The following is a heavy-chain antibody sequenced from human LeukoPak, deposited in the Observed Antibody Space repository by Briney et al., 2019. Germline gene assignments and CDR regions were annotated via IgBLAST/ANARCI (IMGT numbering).Heavy chain of an antibody. CDR2: ISCSGGST. J-gene: IGHJ5*02. V-gene: IGHV3-23*01. D-gene: IGHD2-2*02. CDR1: GFTFSSYA. Sequence: GGSLRLSCAASGFTFSSYAMSWVRQAPGKGLEGVSAISCSGGSTYYAESVKGRFTISRDNSKNTLYLQMNSLRAEDTAVYSCAPPPYCSSTSCYTPYNWFDPWGEGTLVTVSS. CDR3: APPPYCSSTSCYTPYNWFDP.